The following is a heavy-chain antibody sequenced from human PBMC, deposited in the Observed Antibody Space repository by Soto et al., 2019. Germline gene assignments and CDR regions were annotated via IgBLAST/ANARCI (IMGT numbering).Heavy chain of an antibody. CDR2: MNPKTGDT. CDR3: AGRITLVDYYYYGMDV. D-gene: IGHD2-8*02. V-gene: IGHV1-8*01. CDR1: GYIFSNYD. Sequence: ASVKVSCKASGYIFSNYDINWVRQATGQGFEWLGSMNPKTGDTHYVQKLQGRLTMTRDTDINTAYVELSSLRPEDTAVYYCAGRITLVDYYYYGMDVWGQGTTFTVSS. J-gene: IGHJ6*02.